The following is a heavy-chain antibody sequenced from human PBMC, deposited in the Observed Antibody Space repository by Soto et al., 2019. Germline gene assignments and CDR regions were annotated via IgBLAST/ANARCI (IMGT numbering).Heavy chain of an antibody. V-gene: IGHV4-59*01. D-gene: IGHD6-13*01. CDR3: ARGYSSSWYYFDY. J-gene: IGHJ4*02. CDR1: GGSISSYY. Sequence: KPSETLSLTCTVSGGSISSYYWSWIRQPPGKGLEWIGYIYYSGSTNYNPSLKSRVTISVDTSKNQFSLKLSSVTAADTAVYYCARGYSSSWYYFDYWGQGTLVTVS. CDR2: IYYSGST.